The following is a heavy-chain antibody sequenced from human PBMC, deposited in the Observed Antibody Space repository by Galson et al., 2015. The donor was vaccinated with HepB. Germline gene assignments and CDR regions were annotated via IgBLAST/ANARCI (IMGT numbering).Heavy chain of an antibody. Sequence: SVKVSCKASGGTFSSYAISWVRQAPGQGLEWMGGIIPIFGTANYAQKFQGRVTITADESTSTAYIELSSLRSEDTAVYYCARVILENIRFWSPYGMDVWGQGTTVTVSS. CDR2: IIPIFGTA. V-gene: IGHV1-69*13. J-gene: IGHJ6*02. CDR1: GGTFSSYA. D-gene: IGHD3-3*01. CDR3: ARVILENIRFWSPYGMDV.